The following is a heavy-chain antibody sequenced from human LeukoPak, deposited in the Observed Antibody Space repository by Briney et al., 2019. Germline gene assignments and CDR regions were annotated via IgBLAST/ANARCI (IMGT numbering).Heavy chain of an antibody. V-gene: IGHV4-4*07. Sequence: SETLSLTCTVSGGSISSYYWSWIRQPAGKGREWIGRIYISGSTNYNPSLKSRVTISVDTSKNQFSLKLSSVTAADTAVYYCAREGGSSWYSRDFYYIDVWGKGTTVTVSS. CDR3: AREGGSSWYSRDFYYIDV. J-gene: IGHJ6*03. D-gene: IGHD6-13*01. CDR1: GGSISSYY. CDR2: IYISGST.